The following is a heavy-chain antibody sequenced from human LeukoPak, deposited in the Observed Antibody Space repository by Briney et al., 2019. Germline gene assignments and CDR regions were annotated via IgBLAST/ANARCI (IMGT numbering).Heavy chain of an antibody. D-gene: IGHD3-16*01. J-gene: IGHJ5*01. V-gene: IGHV3-7*01. CDR1: GLTFRDYW. Sequence: PGGSLRLSFAASGLTFRDYWMTGFRQAPGRGRDGVANMDPDRSKRKYCACVKSRFTISRDNAKNSLYLQMDSLRADDTALYYCERDAYTWASDSWGQGTLVPISS. CDR2: MDPDRSKR. CDR3: ERDAYTWASDS.